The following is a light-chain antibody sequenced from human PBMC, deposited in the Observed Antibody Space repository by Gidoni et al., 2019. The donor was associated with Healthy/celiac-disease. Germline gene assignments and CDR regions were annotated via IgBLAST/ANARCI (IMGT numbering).Light chain of an antibody. J-gene: IGLJ3*02. Sequence: SYELTQQPPAVSVSPGQTASITCSGDNLGDKYACWYQQKPGQSPVLVIYQDSKRPSGIPERFSGSNSGNTATLTISGTQAMDEADYYCQAWDSSTVVFGGGTKLTVL. CDR2: QDS. CDR3: QAWDSSTVV. CDR1: NLGDKY. V-gene: IGLV3-1*01.